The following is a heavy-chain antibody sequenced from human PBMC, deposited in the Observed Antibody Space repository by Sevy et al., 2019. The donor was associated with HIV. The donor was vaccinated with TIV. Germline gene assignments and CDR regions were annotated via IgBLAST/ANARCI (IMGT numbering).Heavy chain of an antibody. CDR2: IKSKTDGGTT. D-gene: IGHD4-17*01. CDR3: TTGSGYGDYNYFDY. Sequence: GGSLRLSCAASGFTFSNAWMSWVRQAPGKGLESVGRIKSKTDGGTTDYAAPVKGRFTISRDDSKNTLYLQMNSLKTEDTAVYYCTTGSGYGDYNYFDYWGQGTLVTVSS. CDR1: GFTFSNAW. V-gene: IGHV3-15*01. J-gene: IGHJ4*02.